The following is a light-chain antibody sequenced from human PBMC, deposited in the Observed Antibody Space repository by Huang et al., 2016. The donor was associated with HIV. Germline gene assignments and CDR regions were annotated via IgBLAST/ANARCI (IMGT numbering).Light chain of an antibody. CDR3: QQYYSSPLT. V-gene: IGKV4-1*01. CDR1: QSVLDNSNNNNH. CDR2: WAS. J-gene: IGKJ4*01. Sequence: DIVMTQSPDSLTVSLGERATINCKSSQSVLDNSNNNNHLVWYQQKPGQPPKLLLYWASTRESGVPDRFSGSGSETDFILSISSLQAEDVAVYYCQQYYSSPLTFGGGTKVEIK.